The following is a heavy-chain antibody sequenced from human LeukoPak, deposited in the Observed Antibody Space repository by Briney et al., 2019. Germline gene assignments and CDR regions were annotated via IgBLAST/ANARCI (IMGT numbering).Heavy chain of an antibody. Sequence: SETLSLTCAVYGGSSSGYYWSWIRQPPGKGLEWIGEINHSGSTNYNPSLKSRVTISVDTSKNQFSLKLSSVTAADTAVYYCARIRYDYVWGSYRSSHFDYWGQGTLVTVSS. D-gene: IGHD3-16*02. J-gene: IGHJ4*02. CDR3: ARIRYDYVWGSYRSSHFDY. V-gene: IGHV4-34*01. CDR2: INHSGST. CDR1: GGSSSGYY.